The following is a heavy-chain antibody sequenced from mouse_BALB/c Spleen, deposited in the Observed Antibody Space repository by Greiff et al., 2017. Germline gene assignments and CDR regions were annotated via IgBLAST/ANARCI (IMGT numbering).Heavy chain of an antibody. V-gene: IGHV2-6-7*01. CDR3: ARHDYGSSYRFAY. J-gene: IGHJ3*01. CDR2: IWGDGST. Sequence: VKLQESGPGLVAPSQSLSITCTVSGFSLTGYGVNWVRQPPGKGLEWLGMIWGDGSTDYNSALKSRLSISKDNSKSQVFLKMNSLQTDDTARYYCARHDYGSSYRFAYWGQGTLVTVSA. D-gene: IGHD1-1*01. CDR1: GFSLTGYG.